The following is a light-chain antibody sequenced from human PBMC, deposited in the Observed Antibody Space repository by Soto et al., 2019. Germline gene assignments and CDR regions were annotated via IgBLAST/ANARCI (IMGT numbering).Light chain of an antibody. Sequence: EIVLTQSPGTLSLSPGERATLSCRASQSVPKNYLAWYQQKPGQAPRLLIHDASSRATGIPDRFSGSGSGTEFTLTINTLEPEDFAVYYCQQCSTSPLTFGGGTKVEIK. CDR3: QQCSTSPLT. CDR1: QSVPKNY. CDR2: DAS. V-gene: IGKV3-20*01. J-gene: IGKJ4*01.